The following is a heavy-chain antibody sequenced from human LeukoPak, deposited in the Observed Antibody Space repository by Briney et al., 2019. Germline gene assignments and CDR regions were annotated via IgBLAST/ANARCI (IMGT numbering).Heavy chain of an antibody. Sequence: ASVKVSCKASGYTFIDYFIHWVRQTPGQRLEWMGWINPNSGITRYAEKFQDRVTMTRDTAAYMELASLRSDDTAVYYCARAVSGTLGGAFDIWGQGTAVTVSS. V-gene: IGHV1-2*02. D-gene: IGHD1-7*01. CDR1: GYTFIDYF. J-gene: IGHJ3*02. CDR2: INPNSGIT. CDR3: ARAVSGTLGGAFDI.